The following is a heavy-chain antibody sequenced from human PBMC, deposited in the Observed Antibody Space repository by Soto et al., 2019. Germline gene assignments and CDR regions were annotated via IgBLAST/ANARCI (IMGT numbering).Heavy chain of an antibody. Sequence: KPSXTLSLTCTVSGGSIDTYYCSWILQPPGKGLQWIGYIYYSGSTTYSPSLKSRVTISVDGSKNQFSLKLTSVTAADTAVYYCARLGGYYQSLDTWGQGTLVTVSS. V-gene: IGHV4-59*08. CDR3: ARLGGYYQSLDT. CDR1: GGSIDTYY. D-gene: IGHD3-3*01. J-gene: IGHJ5*02. CDR2: IYYSGST.